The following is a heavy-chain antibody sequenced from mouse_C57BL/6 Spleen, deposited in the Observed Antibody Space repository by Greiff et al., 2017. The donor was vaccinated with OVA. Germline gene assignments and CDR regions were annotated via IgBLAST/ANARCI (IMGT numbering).Heavy chain of an antibody. J-gene: IGHJ3*01. CDR2: IWGDGST. D-gene: IGHD2-4*01. CDR3: AIPYYDYDSAWFAY. Sequence: VKLMESGPGLVAPSQSLSITCTVSGFSLTSYGVSWVRQPPGKGLEWLGVIWGDGSTNYHSALISRLSISKYNSKSQVFLTLNSLQTDDTATYYCAIPYYDYDSAWFAYWGQGTLVTVSA. CDR1: GFSLTSYG. V-gene: IGHV2-3*01.